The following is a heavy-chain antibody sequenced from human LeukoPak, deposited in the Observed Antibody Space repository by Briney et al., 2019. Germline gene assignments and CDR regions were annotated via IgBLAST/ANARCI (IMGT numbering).Heavy chain of an antibody. J-gene: IGHJ4*02. CDR1: GFRFRSYS. CDR2: ISISRKYI. CDR3: ARTHWSGGSCPLSH. D-gene: IGHD2-15*01. V-gene: IGHV3-21*01. Sequence: GGSLRLSCAASGFRFRSYSMKWVPQARGKGLECVPSISISRKYITQVDSLKGRFPSSRDDAKDSLYLQMNSLRGEDTAVYYCARTHWSGGSCPLSHWGEGTLVTVSS.